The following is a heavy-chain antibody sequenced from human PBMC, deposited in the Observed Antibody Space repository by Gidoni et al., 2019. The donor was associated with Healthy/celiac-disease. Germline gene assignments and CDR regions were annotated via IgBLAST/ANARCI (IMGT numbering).Heavy chain of an antibody. V-gene: IGHV4-38-2*01. CDR1: GYSISSGYY. CDR3: ARRAVVAANDAFDI. Sequence: QVQLQESGPGLVKPSETLSLTCAVHGYSISSGYYWGWIRQPPGKGLEWIGSIYHSGSTYYNPSLKSRVTISVDTSKNQFSLKLSSVTAADTAVYYCARRAVVAANDAFDIWGQGTMVTVSS. D-gene: IGHD2-15*01. CDR2: IYHSGST. J-gene: IGHJ3*02.